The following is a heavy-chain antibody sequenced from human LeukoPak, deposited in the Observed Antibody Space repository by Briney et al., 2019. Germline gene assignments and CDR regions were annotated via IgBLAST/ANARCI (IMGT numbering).Heavy chain of an antibody. V-gene: IGHV4-31*03. CDR3: ASRTFGGVNGMDV. CDR2: IYYSGST. J-gene: IGHJ6*02. Sequence: SQTLSLTCTVSGDSISSGGYYWSWIRQHPRKGLEWTAYIYYSGSTYYNTSLKSRVSISVDTSQNQFSLELSSVTAADTAVYYCASRTFGGVNGMDVWGQGTTVTVSS. D-gene: IGHD3-10*01. CDR1: GDSISSGGYY.